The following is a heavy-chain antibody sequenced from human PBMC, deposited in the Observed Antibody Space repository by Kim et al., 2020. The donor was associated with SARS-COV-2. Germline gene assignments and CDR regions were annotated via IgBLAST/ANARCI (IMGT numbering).Heavy chain of an antibody. CDR3: ATLGGNADY. V-gene: IGHV3-30*03. J-gene: IGHJ4*02. CDR2: ISYDGSNK. D-gene: IGHD2-15*01. Sequence: GGSLRLSCAASGFTFSSYGMHWVRQAPGKGLEWVAVISYDGSNKYYADSVKGRFTISRDNSKNTLYLQMNSLRAEDTAVYYCATLGGNADYWGQGTLVTVSS. CDR1: GFTFSSYG.